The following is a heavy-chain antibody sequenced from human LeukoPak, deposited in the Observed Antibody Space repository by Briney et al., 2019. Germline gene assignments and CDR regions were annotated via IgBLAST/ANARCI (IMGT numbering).Heavy chain of an antibody. CDR3: TRGHYGR. V-gene: IGHV3-15*01. CDR2: IKPKTDGGTT. CDR1: GFTFTSAW. J-gene: IGHJ4*02. Sequence: PGGALRLSCGASGFTFTSAWMNWVRQGPGKGLEWVGHIKPKTDGGTTGYAAPGKGRFTIARDDSKSTLYLQMDSLKTEDTAVYYCTRGHYGRWGQGTLVTVSS. D-gene: IGHD3-10*01.